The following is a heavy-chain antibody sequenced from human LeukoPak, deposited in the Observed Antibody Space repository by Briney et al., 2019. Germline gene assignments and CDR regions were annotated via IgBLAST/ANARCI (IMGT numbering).Heavy chain of an antibody. V-gene: IGHV4-30-4*01. J-gene: IGHJ4*02. CDR3: ARGLTGIDY. Sequence: SETLSLTCTVSGDSISSGADYWNWVRQPPGKGLEWIGYIYYSGTTYYNPSLKSRVTISVDTSKNQFSLKLSSVTAADAAVYYCARGLTGIDYWGQGTLVTVSS. D-gene: IGHD3-9*01. CDR1: GDSISSGADY. CDR2: IYYSGTT.